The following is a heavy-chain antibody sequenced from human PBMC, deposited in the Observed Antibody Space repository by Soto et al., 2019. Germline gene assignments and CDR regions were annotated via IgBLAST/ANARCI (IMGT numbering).Heavy chain of an antibody. CDR1: GYSFTSYW. V-gene: IGHV5-51*01. CDR2: IYPGDSDT. Sequence: PGESLKISCKGSGYSFTSYWIGWVRQMPGKGLEWMGIIYPGDSDTRYSPSFQGQVTISADKSISTAYLQWSSLKASDTAMYYCARQGGSITIFGVVRNDYYGMDVWGQGTTVT. CDR3: ARQGGSITIFGVVRNDYYGMDV. D-gene: IGHD3-3*01. J-gene: IGHJ6*02.